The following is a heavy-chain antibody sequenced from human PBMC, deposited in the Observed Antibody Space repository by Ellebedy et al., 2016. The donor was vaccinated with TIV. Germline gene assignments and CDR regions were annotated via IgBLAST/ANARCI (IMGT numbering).Heavy chain of an antibody. CDR3: ARGGYSYEFDH. Sequence: PGGSLRLSCVASGFSFRTYSMNWVRQAPGKGLEWVASISSRGSDIYYAESVEGRFTISRDTAKNSVSLQMNSLRAEDTAVYYCARGGYSYEFDHWGQGTLVTVSS. CDR1: GFSFRTYS. D-gene: IGHD5-18*01. CDR2: ISSRGSDI. V-gene: IGHV3-21*01. J-gene: IGHJ4*02.